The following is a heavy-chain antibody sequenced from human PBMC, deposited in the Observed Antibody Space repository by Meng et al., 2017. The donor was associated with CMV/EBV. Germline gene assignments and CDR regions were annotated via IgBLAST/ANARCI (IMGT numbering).Heavy chain of an antibody. Sequence: GGSLRLSCAASGFTFSSYGMHWVRQAPGKGLEWVAFIRYDGSNKYYADSVEGRFTISRDNSKNTLYLQMNSLRAEDTAVYYCAKDLGVVWGQGTTVTVSS. CDR2: IRYDGSNK. CDR1: GFTFSSYG. D-gene: IGHD2-8*01. J-gene: IGHJ6*02. CDR3: AKDLGVV. V-gene: IGHV3-30*02.